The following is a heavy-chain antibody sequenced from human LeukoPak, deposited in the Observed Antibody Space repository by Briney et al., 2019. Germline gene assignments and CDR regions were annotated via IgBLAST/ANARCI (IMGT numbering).Heavy chain of an antibody. CDR2: ISSSGKTI. D-gene: IGHD3-10*01. Sequence: GGSLRLSCAASGFIFSDYYMSWVRQAPGKGLEWVSYISSSGKTIYYADSVKCRFTISRDNAKNSLYLQMNSLRAEDTAVYYCVRDHNGSPDYWGQGTLVTVSS. CDR3: VRDHNGSPDY. V-gene: IGHV3-11*01. J-gene: IGHJ4*02. CDR1: GFIFSDYY.